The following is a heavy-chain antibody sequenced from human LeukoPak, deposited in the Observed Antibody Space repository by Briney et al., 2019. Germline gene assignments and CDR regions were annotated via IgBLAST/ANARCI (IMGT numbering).Heavy chain of an antibody. CDR3: ARRYCSSTSCYMDV. Sequence: PGGSLRLSCAASGFTFSDYYMSRIRQAPGKGLEWVSYISSSGSTIYYADSVKGRFTISRDNAKNSLYLQMNSLRAEDTAVYYCARRYCSSTSCYMDVWGKGTTVTVSS. CDR1: GFTFSDYY. D-gene: IGHD2-2*01. V-gene: IGHV3-11*04. CDR2: ISSSGSTI. J-gene: IGHJ6*04.